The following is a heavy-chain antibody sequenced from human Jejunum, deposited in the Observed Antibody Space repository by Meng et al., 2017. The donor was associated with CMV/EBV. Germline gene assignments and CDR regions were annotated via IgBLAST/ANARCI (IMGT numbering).Heavy chain of an antibody. Sequence: QVQLVQSGAEVKKPGASVKVSYKASIYTFTGCYIHWVRQAPGQGLEWMGLIIPSGGATTYVQSFQGRVTMTRDTSTGTLYMELSSLRSEDTAIYYCARGAEPKFVSYFDSWGQGTLVTVSS. CDR2: IIPSGGAT. V-gene: IGHV1-46*01. D-gene: IGHD1-26*01. J-gene: IGHJ4*02. CDR3: ARGAEPKFVSYFDS. CDR1: IYTFTGCY.